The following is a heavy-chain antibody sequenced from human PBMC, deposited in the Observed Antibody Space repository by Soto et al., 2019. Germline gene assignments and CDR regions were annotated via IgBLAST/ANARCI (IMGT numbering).Heavy chain of an antibody. D-gene: IGHD6-13*01. CDR1: GFTFSDYY. CDR3: ARDKGKRLVRRAWDYYYYYMDV. CDR2: ISSSGSTI. J-gene: IGHJ6*03. Sequence: GGSLRLSCAASGFTFSDYYMSWIRQAPGKGLEWVSYISSSGSTIYYADSVKGRFTISRDNAKNSLYLQMNSLRAEDTAVYYCARDKGKRLVRRAWDYYYYYMDVWGKGTTVTVSS. V-gene: IGHV3-11*01.